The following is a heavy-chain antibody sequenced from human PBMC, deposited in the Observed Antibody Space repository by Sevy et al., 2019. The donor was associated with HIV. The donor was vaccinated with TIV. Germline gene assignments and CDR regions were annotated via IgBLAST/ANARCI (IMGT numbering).Heavy chain of an antibody. Sequence: SETLSLTCTVSGGSISSSSYYWGWIRQPPGKGLEWIGSIYYSGSTYYNPSLKSRVTISVDTSKNQFSLKLSSVTAADTAVYYCASGCQHIGWLVLKESLRWFDPWGQGTLVTVSS. CDR3: ASGCQHIGWLVLKESLRWFDP. V-gene: IGHV4-39*01. J-gene: IGHJ5*02. CDR1: GGSISSSSYY. D-gene: IGHD6-19*01. CDR2: IYYSGST.